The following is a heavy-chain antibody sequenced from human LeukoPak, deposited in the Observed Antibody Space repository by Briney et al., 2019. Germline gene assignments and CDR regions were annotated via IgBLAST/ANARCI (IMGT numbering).Heavy chain of an antibody. CDR2: LYYDGRT. CDR3: XXXXXXXXXNWFDP. Sequence: SETLSLTCTVFGDSVSSSNYYWAWFRQPPGKGLDWIGSLYYDGRTYYSPSLESRVTVSVDTSKNQFALKLTSVTAADTAVYXXXXXXXXXXXNWFDPWGPGTLVTVSS. V-gene: IGHV4-39*01. CDR1: GDSVSSSNYY. J-gene: IGHJ5*02.